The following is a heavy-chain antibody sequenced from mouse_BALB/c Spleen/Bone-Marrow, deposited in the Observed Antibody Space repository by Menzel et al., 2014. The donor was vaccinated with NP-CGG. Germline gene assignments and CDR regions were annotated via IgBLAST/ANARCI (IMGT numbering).Heavy chain of an antibody. D-gene: IGHD3-2*01. J-gene: IGHJ2*01. V-gene: IGHV5-12-2*01. CDR2: ISDGGGRA. CDR3: ARQLDSSGYVLDY. CDR1: GFTFSSYT. Sequence: EVMLVESGGGLVQPGGSLKLSCAASGFTFSSYTMSWIRRTPEKRLEWVAYISDGGGRAYYPDTVKGRFTISRDNAKNTLYLQMSGLKSEDTAMYYCARQLDSSGYVLDYWGQGTTLTVSS.